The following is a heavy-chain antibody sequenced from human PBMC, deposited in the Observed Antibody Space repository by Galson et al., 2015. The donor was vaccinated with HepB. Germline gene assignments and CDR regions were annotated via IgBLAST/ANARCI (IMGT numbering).Heavy chain of an antibody. Sequence: SVKVSCKASGYTFTSYAMHWVRQAPGQRLEWMGWINAGNGNTQYSQKFQGRVTITRDTSASTAYMELSSLRSEDTAVYYCAGPMYYDILTGSSAGAFDIWGQGTMVTVSS. CDR3: AGPMYYDILTGSSAGAFDI. V-gene: IGHV1-3*01. CDR1: GYTFTSYA. D-gene: IGHD3-9*01. CDR2: INAGNGNT. J-gene: IGHJ3*02.